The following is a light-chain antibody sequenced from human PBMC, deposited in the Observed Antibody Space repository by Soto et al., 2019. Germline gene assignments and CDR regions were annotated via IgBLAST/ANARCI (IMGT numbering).Light chain of an antibody. V-gene: IGKV1-9*01. CDR2: SAY. J-gene: IGKJ4*01. Sequence: DIQLTQSPSFLSASVGGRVTVTCRASQGISSFLAWYQQKPGKAPQLLIYSAYTFQSGVPSKFSGSGSGTEFTLTISSLQPEDFATYYCQQLHTYPLTFGGGTKVDIK. CDR3: QQLHTYPLT. CDR1: QGISSF.